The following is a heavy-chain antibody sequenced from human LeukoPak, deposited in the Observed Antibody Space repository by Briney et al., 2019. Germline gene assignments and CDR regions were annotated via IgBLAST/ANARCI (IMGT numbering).Heavy chain of an antibody. Sequence: HPGGSLRLSCSASGFTFSSYAMHWVRQAPGKGLEYVSAISSNGGSTYYADSVKGRFTISRDNSKNTLYLQMSRLRAEDTAVYYCVNGWDSDVYYYYGMDVWGQGTTVTVSS. V-gene: IGHV3-64D*06. CDR2: ISSNGGST. CDR1: GFTFSSYA. J-gene: IGHJ6*02. D-gene: IGHD1-26*01. CDR3: VNGWDSDVYYYYGMDV.